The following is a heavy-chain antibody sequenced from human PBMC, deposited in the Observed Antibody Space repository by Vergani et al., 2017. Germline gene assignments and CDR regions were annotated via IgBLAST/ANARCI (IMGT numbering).Heavy chain of an antibody. V-gene: IGHV4-30-4*01. J-gene: IGHJ6*02. D-gene: IGHD3-22*01. CDR1: GGSISSGDYY. CDR2: IYYSGST. Sequence: QVQLQESGPGLVKPSQTLSLTCTVSGGSISSGDYYWSWIRQPPGKGLEWIGYIYYSGSTYYNPSLKSRVTISVDTSKNQFSLKLSSVTAADTAVYYCARARRDDSSGYYYYYGMDVWGQGTTVTVSS. CDR3: ARARRDDSSGYYYYYGMDV.